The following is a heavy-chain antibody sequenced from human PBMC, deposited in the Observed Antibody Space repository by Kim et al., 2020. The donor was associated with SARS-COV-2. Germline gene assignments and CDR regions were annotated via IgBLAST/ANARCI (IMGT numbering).Heavy chain of an antibody. V-gene: IGHV3-23*01. CDR3: AKGGEGAQYFDY. J-gene: IGHJ4*02. D-gene: IGHD1-26*01. Sequence: DTDAMKGRFTTFRDNSKNTLYLQMKSRRGEETALYYCAKGGEGAQYFDYWGQGTLVTVSS.